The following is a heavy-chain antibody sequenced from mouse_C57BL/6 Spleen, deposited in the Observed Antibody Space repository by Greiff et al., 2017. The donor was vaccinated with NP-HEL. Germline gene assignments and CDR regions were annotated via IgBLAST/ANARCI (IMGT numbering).Heavy chain of an antibody. Sequence: VQLQQPGAELVRPGPSVKLSCKASGYTFTSYWMHWVKQRPGQGLEWIGVIDPSDSYTNYNQKFKGKATLTVDTSSSTAYMQLSSLTSEDSAVYYCARGGYGSSYWYFDVWGTGTTVTVSS. CDR2: IDPSDSYT. D-gene: IGHD1-1*01. CDR3: ARGGYGSSYWYFDV. V-gene: IGHV1-59*01. CDR1: GYTFTSYW. J-gene: IGHJ1*03.